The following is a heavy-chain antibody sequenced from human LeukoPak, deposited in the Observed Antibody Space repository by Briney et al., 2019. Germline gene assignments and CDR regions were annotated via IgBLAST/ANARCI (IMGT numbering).Heavy chain of an antibody. V-gene: IGHV3-30*18. CDR1: GFTFSSYW. CDR3: AKVGGIWFGDPWGYFDY. J-gene: IGHJ4*02. CDR2: ISYDGSNK. D-gene: IGHD3-10*01. Sequence: GGSLRLSCAASGFTFSSYWMSWVRQAPGKGLEWVAVISYDGSNKYYADSVKGRFTISRDNSKNTLYLQMNSLRAEDTAVYYCAKVGGIWFGDPWGYFDYWGQGTLVTVSS.